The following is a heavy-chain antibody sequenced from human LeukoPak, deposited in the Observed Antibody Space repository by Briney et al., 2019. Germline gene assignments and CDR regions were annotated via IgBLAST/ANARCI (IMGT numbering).Heavy chain of an antibody. CDR2: IYSGGNT. D-gene: IGHD6-13*01. V-gene: IGHV3-53*01. Sequence: PGGSLRLSCAASGFTVSSNYMSWVRQAPGKGLEWVSVIYSGGNTYYADSVKGRFTISRDNSKNTLYLQMNSLRAEDTAVYYCARDPMTAAGSKDGMDVWGQGTTVTVSS. J-gene: IGHJ6*02. CDR1: GFTVSSNY. CDR3: ARDPMTAAGSKDGMDV.